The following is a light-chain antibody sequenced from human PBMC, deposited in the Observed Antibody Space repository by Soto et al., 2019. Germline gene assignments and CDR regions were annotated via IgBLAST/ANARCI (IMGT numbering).Light chain of an antibody. CDR3: LQYGNSLKIT. Sequence: VLTQSPGTLSLSPGERATLSCRASQGVTSSYLGWYQQKPGQAPRLLIFGSSTRATGIPDRFSGSGFGTDFTLTISRLEPEDFALYFCLQYGNSLKITFGGGTKVEMK. V-gene: IGKV3-20*01. CDR1: QGVTSSY. J-gene: IGKJ4*01. CDR2: GSS.